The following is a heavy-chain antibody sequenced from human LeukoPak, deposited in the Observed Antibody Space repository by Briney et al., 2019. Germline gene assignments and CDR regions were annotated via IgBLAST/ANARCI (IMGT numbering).Heavy chain of an antibody. CDR1: GGSISSYY. D-gene: IGHD6-19*01. V-gene: IGHV4-59*01. J-gene: IGHJ1*01. CDR3: AGRSVAGTGYFQH. CDR2: IYYSGST. Sequence: PSETLSLTCTVSGGSISSYYWSWIRQPPGKGLEWIGYIYYSGSTNYNPSLKSRVTISVDTSKNQFSLKLSSATAADTAVYYCAGRSVAGTGYFQHWGQGTLVTVSS.